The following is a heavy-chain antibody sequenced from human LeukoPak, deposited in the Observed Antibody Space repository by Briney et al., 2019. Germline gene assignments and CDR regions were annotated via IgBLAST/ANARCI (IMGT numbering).Heavy chain of an antibody. CDR1: GGSISSGGYS. D-gene: IGHD7-27*01. CDR3: ARGRSLGAFDI. V-gene: IGHV4-30-2*01. J-gene: IGHJ3*02. Sequence: PAETLSLTCAVSGGSISSGGYSWSWIRQPPGKGLEWIGYIYHSGSTYYNPSTKSRVTISVDRSKNQFSLKLSSVTAADTAVYYCARGRSLGAFDIWGQGTMVTVSS. CDR2: IYHSGST.